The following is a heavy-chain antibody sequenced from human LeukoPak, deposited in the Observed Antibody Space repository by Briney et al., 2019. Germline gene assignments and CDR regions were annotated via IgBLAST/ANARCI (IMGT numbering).Heavy chain of an antibody. CDR1: GYTFTSYG. V-gene: IGHV1-18*01. CDR3: AREEGYSYGSAFDY. CDR2: ISAYNGNT. J-gene: IGHJ4*02. Sequence: ASVKVSCKASGYTFTSYGISWGRQAPGQGLEWMGWISAYNGNTNYAQKLQGRVTMNTDTSTSTAYMELRSLRSDDTAVYYCAREEGYSYGSAFDYWGQGTLVTVSS. D-gene: IGHD5-18*01.